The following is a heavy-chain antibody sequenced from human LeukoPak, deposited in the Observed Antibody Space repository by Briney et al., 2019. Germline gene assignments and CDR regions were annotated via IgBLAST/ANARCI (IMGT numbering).Heavy chain of an antibody. Sequence: PGGSLRLSCAASGFTFSSYEMNWVRQAPGKGLEWVSYISSSGSTIYYADSVKGRFTISRDNVKNSLYLQMNSLRAEDTAVYYCARRYRSSTSCLFDYWGQGTLVTVSS. CDR3: ARRYRSSTSCLFDY. V-gene: IGHV3-48*03. CDR2: ISSSGSTI. J-gene: IGHJ4*02. CDR1: GFTFSSYE. D-gene: IGHD2-2*01.